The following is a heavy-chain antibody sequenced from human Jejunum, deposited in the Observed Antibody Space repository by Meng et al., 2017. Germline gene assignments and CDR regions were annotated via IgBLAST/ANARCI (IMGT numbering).Heavy chain of an antibody. CDR2: TYYRSKWYI. CDR3: AGGGLVRSTRGYFDY. J-gene: IGHJ4*02. Sequence: QIQLQQSGPGLVKPSQTLHLTCAISGDSVSSNSAGWNWIRQSPSRGLEWLGRTYYRSKWYIDYAVSVKSRITINPDTSKNQFSLHLNSVTPEDTAVYYCAGGGLVRSTRGYFDYWGQGTLVVASS. D-gene: IGHD1-26*01. V-gene: IGHV6-1*01. CDR1: GDSVSSNSAG.